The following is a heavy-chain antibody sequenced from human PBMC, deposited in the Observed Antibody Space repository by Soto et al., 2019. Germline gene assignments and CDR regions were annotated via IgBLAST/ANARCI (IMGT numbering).Heavy chain of an antibody. CDR1: GGSCNGYY. CDR2: INHSGST. Sequence: SETLSLTCAVYGGSCNGYYWTWIRQPPGKGPEWIGDINHSGSTNYNPSLKSRVTISADTSKNQFSLKLRSVTAADMAVFYCARAPDNYYFDSWGQGTLVTVSS. CDR3: ARAPDNYYFDS. J-gene: IGHJ4*02. D-gene: IGHD1-1*01. V-gene: IGHV4-34*01.